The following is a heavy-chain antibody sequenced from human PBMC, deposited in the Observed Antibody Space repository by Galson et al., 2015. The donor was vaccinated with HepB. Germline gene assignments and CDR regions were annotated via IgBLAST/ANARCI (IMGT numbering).Heavy chain of an antibody. CDR2: VKSKTDGGTT. Sequence: SLRLSCAAYGFTFTNAWMNWVRQAPGKGLEWVGRVKSKTDGGTTDYAAPVTGRITLSRDDSKNMLYLQINSLTTEDTAVYYCTTGGDYYGSGLYYYGMDVWGQGTTVTVSS. V-gene: IGHV3-15*01. CDR3: TTGGDYYGSGLYYYGMDV. CDR1: GFTFTNAW. D-gene: IGHD3-10*01. J-gene: IGHJ6*02.